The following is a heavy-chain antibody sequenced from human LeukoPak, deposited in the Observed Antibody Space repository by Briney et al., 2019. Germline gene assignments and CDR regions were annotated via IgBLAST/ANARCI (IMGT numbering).Heavy chain of an antibody. V-gene: IGHV4-59*08. D-gene: IGHD6-19*01. J-gene: IGHJ4*02. CDR1: GGSISSYY. Sequence: SETLSLTCTVSGGSISSYYWSWIRQPPGKGLEWIGYIYYSRSTNYNPSLKSRVTISVDTSKNQFSLKLSSVTAADTAVYYCARSGFEGTAVHWGQGTLVTVSS. CDR2: IYYSRST. CDR3: ARSGFEGTAVH.